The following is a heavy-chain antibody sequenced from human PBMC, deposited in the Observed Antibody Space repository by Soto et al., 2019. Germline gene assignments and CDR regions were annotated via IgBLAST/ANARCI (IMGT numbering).Heavy chain of an antibody. V-gene: IGHV4-30-2*01. J-gene: IGHJ4*02. CDR1: GDSITSGGYS. D-gene: IGHD5-18*01. CDR3: ARAPSTAMTFFDF. Sequence: SETLSLTCAVSGDSITSGGYSWNWIRQPPGKGLEWIGYIYHAGSTYYNPSVKSRVAMSIDRSRNQFSLKLDSVTAADTALYYCARAPSTAMTFFDFWGQGALVTVSS. CDR2: IYHAGST.